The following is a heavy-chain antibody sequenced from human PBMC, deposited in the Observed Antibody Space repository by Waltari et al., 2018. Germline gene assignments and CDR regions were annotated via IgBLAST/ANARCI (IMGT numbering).Heavy chain of an antibody. V-gene: IGHV4-34*02. Sequence: QVQLQQWGAGLLQPSETLSLTCAVYGGSFSGYWGSWIRQPPGKGLEWIGEISHSGRTKYNPSLKSRVTISVETPKNQFSLKLSSVTAADTAVYYCARHIRGYDAFDIWGQGTMAIVSS. CDR2: ISHSGRT. CDR3: ARHIRGYDAFDI. D-gene: IGHD3-3*01. J-gene: IGHJ3*02. CDR1: GGSFSGYW.